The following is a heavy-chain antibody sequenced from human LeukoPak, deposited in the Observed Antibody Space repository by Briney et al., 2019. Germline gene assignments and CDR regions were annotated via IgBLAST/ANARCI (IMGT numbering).Heavy chain of an antibody. CDR1: GFTFSDYY. CDR2: VNHSGST. CDR3: ARVTPTRYYDSSGSPRGDAFDI. Sequence: GSLRLSCAASGFTFSDYYMSWIRQPPGKGLEWIGEVNHSGSTNYNPSLKSRVTMSVDTSKNRFSLKLSSVTAADTAVYYCARVTPTRYYDSSGSPRGDAFDIWGQGTMVTVSS. V-gene: IGHV4-34*01. D-gene: IGHD3-22*01. J-gene: IGHJ3*02.